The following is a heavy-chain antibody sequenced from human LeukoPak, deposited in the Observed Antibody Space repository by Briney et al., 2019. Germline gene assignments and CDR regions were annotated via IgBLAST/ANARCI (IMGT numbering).Heavy chain of an antibody. J-gene: IGHJ4*02. Sequence: GGSLRLSCAASGFNFNNYAMSWVRQAPGKGVEWVSAIIDNGGDAKYSDSVKGRFTISRDNSKNTLYLQMNSLRVDDTAIYYCGKDWKLDYWGQGTLVTVSS. CDR1: GFNFNNYA. CDR3: GKDWKLDY. D-gene: IGHD1-1*01. V-gene: IGHV3-23*01. CDR2: IIDNGGDA.